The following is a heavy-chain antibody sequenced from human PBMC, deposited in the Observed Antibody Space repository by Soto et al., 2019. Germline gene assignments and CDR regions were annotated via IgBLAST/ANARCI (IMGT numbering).Heavy chain of an antibody. CDR1: GGSISSYY. CDR2: IYYSGST. CDR3: ARHPREWLGYYFDY. V-gene: IGHV4-59*01. D-gene: IGHD6-19*01. Sequence: SETLSLTCTVSGGSISSYYWSWIRQPPGKGLEWIGYIYYSGSTNYNPSLKSRVTISVDTSKNQFSLKLSSVTAADTAVYYCARHPREWLGYYFDYWGQGTLVTAPQ. J-gene: IGHJ4*02.